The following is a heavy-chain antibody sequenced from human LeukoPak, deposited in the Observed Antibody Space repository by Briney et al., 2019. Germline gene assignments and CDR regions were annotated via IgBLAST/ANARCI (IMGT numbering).Heavy chain of an antibody. D-gene: IGHD3-22*01. Sequence: GGSLRLSCLASGFAFSVYEMNWVRQAPGRGLEWVSYISGSDTTTYYADSVRGRFTIFRDNAKNSLYLQMNSLRAEDTALYYCTTLGYHLDSWGQGTLVTVSS. CDR2: ISGSDTTT. V-gene: IGHV3-48*03. CDR1: GFAFSVYE. CDR3: TTLGYHLDS. J-gene: IGHJ4*02.